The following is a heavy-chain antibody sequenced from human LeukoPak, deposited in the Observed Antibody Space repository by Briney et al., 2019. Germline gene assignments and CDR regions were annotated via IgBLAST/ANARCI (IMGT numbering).Heavy chain of an antibody. J-gene: IGHJ4*02. V-gene: IGHV3-33*01. CDR3: ARDHMVRGVMVDY. CDR1: GFTFSSYG. CDR2: IWYDGSNK. D-gene: IGHD3-10*01. Sequence: GGSLRLSCAASGFTFSSYGMHWVRQAPGKGLERVAVIWYDGSNKYYADSVKGRFTISRDNSKDTLYLQMNSLRAEDTAVYYCARDHMVRGVMVDYWGQGTLVTVSS.